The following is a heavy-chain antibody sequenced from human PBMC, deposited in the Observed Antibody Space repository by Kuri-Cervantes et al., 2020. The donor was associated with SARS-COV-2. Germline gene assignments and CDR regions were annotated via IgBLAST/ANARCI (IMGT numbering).Heavy chain of an antibody. CDR1: GGTFSSYA. J-gene: IGHJ6*02. CDR2: IIPILGIA. CDR3: AKDTAYYKIKDCSSTSCYPQDDYYYGMDV. D-gene: IGHD2-2*01. V-gene: IGHV1-69*04. Sequence: SVKVSCKASGGTFSSYAISWVRQAPGQGLEWMGRIIPILGIANYAQKFQGRVTITADESTSTAYMELSSLRSEDTAVYYCAKDTAYYKIKDCSSTSCYPQDDYYYGMDVWGQGTTVTVSS.